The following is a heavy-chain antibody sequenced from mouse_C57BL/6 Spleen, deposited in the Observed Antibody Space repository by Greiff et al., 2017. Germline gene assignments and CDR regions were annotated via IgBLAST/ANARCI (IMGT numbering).Heavy chain of an antibody. CDR2: IYPGDGDT. J-gene: IGHJ1*03. V-gene: IGHV1-82*01. Sequence: QVQLKQSGPELVKPGASVKISCKASGYAFSSSWMNWVKQRPGKGLEWIGRIYPGDGDTNYNGKFKGKATLTADKSSSTAYMQLSSLTSEDSAVYFCARGGDYCGSSYWYFDVWGTGTTVTVSS. CDR3: ARGGDYCGSSYWYFDV. CDR1: GYAFSSSW. D-gene: IGHD1-1*01.